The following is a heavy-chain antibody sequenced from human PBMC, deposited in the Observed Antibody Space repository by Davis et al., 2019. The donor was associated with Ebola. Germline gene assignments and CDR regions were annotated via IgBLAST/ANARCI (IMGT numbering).Heavy chain of an antibody. Sequence: GESLKISCAASGFTVSSNYMSWVRQAPGKGLEWVSVIYSGGSTYYADSVKGRFTISRDNSKNTLYLQMNSLRAEDTAVYYCARASEGDWNDGFDYWGQGTLVTVSS. J-gene: IGHJ4*02. V-gene: IGHV3-66*01. CDR1: GFTVSSNY. D-gene: IGHD1-1*01. CDR2: IYSGGST. CDR3: ARASEGDWNDGFDY.